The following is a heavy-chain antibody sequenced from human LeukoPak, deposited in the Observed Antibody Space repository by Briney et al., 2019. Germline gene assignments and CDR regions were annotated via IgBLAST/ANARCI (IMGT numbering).Heavy chain of an antibody. J-gene: IGHJ6*02. V-gene: IGHV3-48*01. CDR2: ISSSSSTI. Sequence: PGGSLRLSCAASGFTFSSYSMNWVRQAPGKGLEWVSYISSSSSTIYYADSVKGRFTISRDNAKNSLYLQMNSLRAEDTAVYYWAREQWLETYGMDVWGQGTTVTVSS. D-gene: IGHD6-19*01. CDR1: GFTFSSYS. CDR3: AREQWLETYGMDV.